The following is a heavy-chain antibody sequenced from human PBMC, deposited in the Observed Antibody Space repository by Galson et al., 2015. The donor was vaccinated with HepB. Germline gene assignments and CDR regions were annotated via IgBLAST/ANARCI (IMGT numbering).Heavy chain of an antibody. CDR1: GFTVSSNY. J-gene: IGHJ4*02. V-gene: IGHV3-53*01. D-gene: IGHD3-16*01. CDR2: IYSGGST. Sequence: SLRLSCAASGFTVSSNYMSWVRQAPRKGLEWVSVIYSGGSTYYADSVKGRFTISRDNSKNTLYLQMNSLRAEDTAVYYCARVKIALTRGPYYFDYWGQGTLVTVSS. CDR3: ARVKIALTRGPYYFDY.